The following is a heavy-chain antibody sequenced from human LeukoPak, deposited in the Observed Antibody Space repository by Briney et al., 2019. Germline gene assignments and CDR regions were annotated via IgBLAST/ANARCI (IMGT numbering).Heavy chain of an antibody. J-gene: IGHJ4*02. D-gene: IGHD2-15*01. Sequence: ASVKVSCKASGYTFTGYYMHWVRQAPGQGLEWMGWINPNSGGTNYAQKFQGRVTMTRDTSISTAYMELSRLRSDDTAVYYCAREVDCSGGSCYPFFDYWGQGTLVTVSS. V-gene: IGHV1-2*02. CDR3: AREVDCSGGSCYPFFDY. CDR2: INPNSGGT. CDR1: GYTFTGYY.